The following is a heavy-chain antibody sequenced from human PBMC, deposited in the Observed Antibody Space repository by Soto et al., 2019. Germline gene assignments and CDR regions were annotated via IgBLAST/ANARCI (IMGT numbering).Heavy chain of an antibody. V-gene: IGHV3-48*01. D-gene: IGHD2-2*01. Sequence: HPGGSLRLSCAASGFTFSSYSMNWVRQAPGKGLEWVSYISSSSSTIYYADSVKGRFTISRDNAKNSLYLQMNSLRAEDTAVYYCARDPFLARYCSSTSCWTSRAVRAFDIWGQGTMVTVSS. CDR2: ISSSSSTI. CDR3: ARDPFLARYCSSTSCWTSRAVRAFDI. CDR1: GFTFSSYS. J-gene: IGHJ3*02.